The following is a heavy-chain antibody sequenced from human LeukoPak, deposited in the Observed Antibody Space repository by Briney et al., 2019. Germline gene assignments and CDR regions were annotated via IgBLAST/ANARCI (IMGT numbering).Heavy chain of an antibody. D-gene: IGHD3-22*01. V-gene: IGHV4-31*03. J-gene: IGHJ5*02. Sequence: PSQTLSLTCTVSGGSISSGGYYWSWIRQHPGKGLEWIGYIYYSGSTYYNPSLKSRVTISVDTSKNQFSLKLSSVTAADTAVYXXXXXXAITMIALGPFDPWGQGTLVTVSS. CDR3: XXXXAITMIALGPFDP. CDR2: IYYSGST. CDR1: GGSISSGGYY.